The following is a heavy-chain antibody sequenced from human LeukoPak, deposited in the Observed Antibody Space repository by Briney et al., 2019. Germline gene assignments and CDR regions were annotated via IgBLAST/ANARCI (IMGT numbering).Heavy chain of an antibody. Sequence: SETLSLTCTVSGGSISSYYCSWTRQPAGKGLEWIGRFYISGNTNYNPSLKSRVTMSVDTSKNQFSLKLTSVTAADTAVYYCAATGSYSKPEGFWGQGTLVTVSS. CDR3: AATGSYSKPEGF. CDR2: FYISGNT. D-gene: IGHD3-10*01. J-gene: IGHJ4*02. CDR1: GGSISSYY. V-gene: IGHV4-4*07.